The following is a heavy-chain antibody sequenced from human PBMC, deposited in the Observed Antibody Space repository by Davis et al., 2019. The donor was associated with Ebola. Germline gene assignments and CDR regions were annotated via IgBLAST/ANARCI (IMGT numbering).Heavy chain of an antibody. Sequence: AASVKVSCKASGYTFTNYAMHWVRQAPGQRLEWMGWINAGNGNTKYSQKFQGRVTITRDTSASTAYMELSSLRSEDTAVYYCARYQLLGYYFDYWGQGTLVTVSS. CDR3: ARYQLLGYYFDY. D-gene: IGHD2-2*01. CDR2: INAGNGNT. V-gene: IGHV1-3*01. CDR1: GYTFTNYA. J-gene: IGHJ4*02.